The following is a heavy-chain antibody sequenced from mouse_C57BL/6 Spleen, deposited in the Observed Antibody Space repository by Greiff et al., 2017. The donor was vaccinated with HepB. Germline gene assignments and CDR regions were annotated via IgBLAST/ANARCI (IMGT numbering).Heavy chain of an antibody. CDR2: ISYDGSN. V-gene: IGHV3-6*01. J-gene: IGHJ2*01. D-gene: IGHD1-1*01. Sequence: EVQRVESGPGLVKPSQSLSLTCSVTGYSITSGYYWNWIRQFPGNKLEWMGYISYDGSNNYNPSLKNRISITRDTSKNQFFLKLNSVTTEDTATYYCAREDYYVYYFDYWGQGTTLTVSS. CDR3: AREDYYVYYFDY. CDR1: GYSITSGYY.